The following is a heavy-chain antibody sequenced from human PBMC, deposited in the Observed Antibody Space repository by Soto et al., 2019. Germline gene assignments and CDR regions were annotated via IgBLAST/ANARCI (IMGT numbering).Heavy chain of an antibody. CDR2: INGGGSHT. CDR1: GFTFRSYA. Sequence: GGSLRLSCTASGFTFRSYAMNWVRQAPGKGLEWVSSINGGGSHTFYADSVKGRFTISRDNSKNTLYLQMSSLRGEDTALYYCAKEEQYSGYDGLDYWGQGTLVTVSS. D-gene: IGHD5-12*01. V-gene: IGHV3-23*01. CDR3: AKEEQYSGYDGLDY. J-gene: IGHJ4*02.